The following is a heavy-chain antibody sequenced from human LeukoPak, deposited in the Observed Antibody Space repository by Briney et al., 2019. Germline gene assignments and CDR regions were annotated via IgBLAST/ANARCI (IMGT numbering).Heavy chain of an antibody. CDR1: GFTFSSYE. D-gene: IGHD2-15*01. V-gene: IGHV3-48*03. Sequence: GGSLRLSCAASGFTFSSYEMNWVRQAPGKGLEWVSYISSSGSTIYYADSVKGRFTISRDNAKNSLYLQMNSLRAEDTAVYYCARLYCSGGSCYLNYFDYWGQGTLVTVSS. J-gene: IGHJ4*02. CDR3: ARLYCSGGSCYLNYFDY. CDR2: ISSSGSTI.